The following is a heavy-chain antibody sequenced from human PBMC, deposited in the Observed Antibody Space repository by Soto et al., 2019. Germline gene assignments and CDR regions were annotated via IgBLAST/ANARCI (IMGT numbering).Heavy chain of an antibody. CDR1: GGSISSGGYS. Sequence: SETLSLTCAVSGGSISSGGYSWSWIRQPPGKGLEWIGYIYHSGSTYYNPSLKSRVTISVDRSKNQFSLKLSSVTAADTAVYYCARAIYDFWSGYPDYYGMDVWGQGTTV. V-gene: IGHV4-30-2*01. D-gene: IGHD3-3*01. CDR3: ARAIYDFWSGYPDYYGMDV. J-gene: IGHJ6*02. CDR2: IYHSGST.